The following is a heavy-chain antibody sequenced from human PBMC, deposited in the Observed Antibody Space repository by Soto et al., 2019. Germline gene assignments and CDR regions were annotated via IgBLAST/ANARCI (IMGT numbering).Heavy chain of an antibody. CDR1: GFTFSSYA. J-gene: IGHJ6*02. CDR2: ISYDGSNK. Sequence: QVQLVESGGGVVQPGRSLRLSCATSGFTFSSYAMHWVRQAPGKGLEWVAVISYDGSNKYYADSVKGRFTISRDNSKKTLYLQMNSLRAEDTAVYYCARSMVRGYYYYGMDVWGQGTTVTVSS. CDR3: ARSMVRGYYYYGMDV. V-gene: IGHV3-30-3*01. D-gene: IGHD3-10*01.